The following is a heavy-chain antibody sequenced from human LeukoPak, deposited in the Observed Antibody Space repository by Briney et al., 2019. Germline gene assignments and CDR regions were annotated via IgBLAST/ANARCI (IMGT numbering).Heavy chain of an antibody. V-gene: IGHV1-18*01. J-gene: IGHJ5*02. CDR3: ARFLSRLERRGGWFDP. Sequence: ASVKVSCKASGYTFTSYGISWVRQAPGQGLEWMGWISAYDGNTNYAQKLQGRVTMTTDASTSTAYMELRSLRSDDTAVYYCARFLSRLERRGGWFDPWGQGTLVTVSS. CDR1: GYTFTSYG. CDR2: ISAYDGNT. D-gene: IGHD1-1*01.